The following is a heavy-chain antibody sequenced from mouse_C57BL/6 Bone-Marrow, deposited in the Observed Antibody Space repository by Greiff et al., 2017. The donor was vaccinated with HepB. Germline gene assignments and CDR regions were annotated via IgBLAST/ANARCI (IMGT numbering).Heavy chain of an antibody. CDR1: GYTFTDYY. CDR2: IGPGSGST. Sequence: VQLQESGAELVKPGASVKISCKASGYTFTDYYINWVKQRPGQGLEWIGKIGPGSGSTYYNEKFKGKATLTADKSSSTAYMQLSSLTSEDSAVYFCARCYYSNYPYYYAMDYWGQGTSVTVSS. V-gene: IGHV1-77*01. D-gene: IGHD2-5*01. J-gene: IGHJ4*01. CDR3: ARCYYSNYPYYYAMDY.